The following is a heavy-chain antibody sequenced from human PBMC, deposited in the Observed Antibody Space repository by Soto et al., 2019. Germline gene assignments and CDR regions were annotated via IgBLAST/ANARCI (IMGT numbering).Heavy chain of an antibody. CDR2: ISSSSSYI. Sequence: EVQLVESGGGLVKPGGSLRLSCAASGFTFSSYSMIWVRQAPGKGLEWVSSISSSSSYIYYADSVKGRFTISRDNAKKSLYLQMNSLRAEDTGVYYCAGDQGVGFLESWGQGTMVTVSS. CDR1: GFTFSSYS. V-gene: IGHV3-21*01. D-gene: IGHD3-3*01. J-gene: IGHJ4*03. CDR3: AGDQGVGFLES.